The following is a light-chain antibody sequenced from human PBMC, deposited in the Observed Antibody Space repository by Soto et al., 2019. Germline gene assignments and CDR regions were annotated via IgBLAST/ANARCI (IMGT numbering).Light chain of an antibody. Sequence: EIVLTRSPGTLSLSPGERATLSCRASQSVGSSYLAWYQQKPGQAPRLLIYGASSRATGIPDRFSGSGSGTDFTLTISRLEPEDFAVYYCQQYDSSPWTFGQGTKVEIK. V-gene: IGKV3-20*01. CDR3: QQYDSSPWT. CDR1: QSVGSSY. CDR2: GAS. J-gene: IGKJ1*01.